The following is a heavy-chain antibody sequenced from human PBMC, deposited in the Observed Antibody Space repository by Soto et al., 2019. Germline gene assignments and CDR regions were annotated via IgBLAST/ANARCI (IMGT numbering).Heavy chain of an antibody. CDR3: ATQGCSSTSCYALNRFDP. CDR2: IIPIFGTA. Sequence: SVKVSCKASGGTFSSYAISWVRQAPGQGLEWMGGIIPIFGTANYAQKFQGRVTITADKSTSTAYMELSSLRSEDTAVYYCATQGCSSTSCYALNRFDPWGHGTLVTVSS. D-gene: IGHD2-2*01. J-gene: IGHJ5*02. CDR1: GGTFSSYA. V-gene: IGHV1-69*06.